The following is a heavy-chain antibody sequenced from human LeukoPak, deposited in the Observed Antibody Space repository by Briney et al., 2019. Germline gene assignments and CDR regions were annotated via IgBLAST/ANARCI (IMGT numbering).Heavy chain of an antibody. V-gene: IGHV3-30*02. D-gene: IGHD3-9*01. J-gene: IGHJ4*02. CDR1: GFTFSNYG. Sequence: GGSLRLSCAASGFTFSNYGMHWVRQAPGKGLEWVAFIRYDGSIKYYTDSVKGRFTISRDNSKNTLYLQMNSLRAGDTAVYYCARALYYDILTGYFVSRPFDYWGQGTLVPVSS. CDR2: IRYDGSIK. CDR3: ARALYYDILTGYFVSRPFDY.